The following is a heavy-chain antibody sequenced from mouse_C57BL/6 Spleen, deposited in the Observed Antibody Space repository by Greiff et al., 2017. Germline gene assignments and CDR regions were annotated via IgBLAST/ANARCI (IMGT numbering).Heavy chain of an antibody. D-gene: IGHD2-3*01. J-gene: IGHJ2*01. CDR1: GFNIKDDY. CDR2: IDPENGDT. V-gene: IGHV14-4*01. CDR3: TTYDGYFRIDY. Sequence: VQLQQSGAELVRPGASVKLSCTASGFNIKDDYMHWVKQRPEQGLAWIGWIDPENGDTAYASKFQGKATITADTSSNTAYLQLSSLTSEDTAVYYCTTYDGYFRIDYWGQGTTLTGSS.